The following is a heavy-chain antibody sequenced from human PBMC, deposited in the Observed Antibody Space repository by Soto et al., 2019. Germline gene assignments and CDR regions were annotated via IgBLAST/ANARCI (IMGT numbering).Heavy chain of an antibody. D-gene: IGHD3-10*01. CDR3: AGPVRGGRYFDY. V-gene: IGHV3-53*01. J-gene: IGHJ4*02. CDR2: IYSGGST. Sequence: GGSLRLSXAASGFTVSSNYMSWVRQAPGKGLEWVSVIYSGGSTYYADSVKGRFTISRDNSKNTLYLQMNSLRAEDTAVYYCAGPVRGGRYFDYWGQGTLVTVSS. CDR1: GFTVSSNY.